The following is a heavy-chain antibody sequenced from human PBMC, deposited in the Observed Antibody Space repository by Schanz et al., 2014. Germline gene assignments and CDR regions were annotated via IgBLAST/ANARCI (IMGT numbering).Heavy chain of an antibody. CDR3: ESRVEGSSLQKALQI. V-gene: IGHV3-48*02. CDR2: IATSSSTR. Sequence: EVQLVESGGGLVQPGGSLRLSCAASGFTFSSYAMSWVRQAPGKGLEWLSYIATSSSTRHYADSVKGRVTISRDKAKISVSLRRMRLRDEDTAVYDCESRVEGSSLQKALQIWGRGTLVIVSS. D-gene: IGHD1-1*01. J-gene: IGHJ1*01. CDR1: GFTFSSYA.